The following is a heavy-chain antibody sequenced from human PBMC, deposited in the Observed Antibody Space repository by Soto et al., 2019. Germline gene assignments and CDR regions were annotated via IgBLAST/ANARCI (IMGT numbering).Heavy chain of an antibody. CDR1: GGSISSGGYY. V-gene: IGHV4-31*03. CDR2: IYYSGST. J-gene: IGHJ4*02. Sequence: SETLSLTCTVSGGSISSGGYYWSWIRQHPGKGLEWIGHIYYSGSTYYNPSLKSRVTISVDTSKNQFSLKASDTAMYYCARQAPSFDYWGQGTLVTVSS. CDR3: ARQAPSFDY.